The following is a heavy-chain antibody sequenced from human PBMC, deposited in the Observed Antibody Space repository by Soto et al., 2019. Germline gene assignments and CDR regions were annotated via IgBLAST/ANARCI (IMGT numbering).Heavy chain of an antibody. CDR3: AAGGGGGGY. V-gene: IGHV3-53*01. CDR2: IYSGGYT. D-gene: IGHD3-16*01. Sequence: EVQLVESGGGLIQPGGSLRLSCAVSGFTVSNNYMSWVRQAPGKGLEGVSVIYSGGYTAYGDSVKGRFTISRDNSKNTLYPKMKDRGAAPPAVYCWAAGGGGGGYWGQGTLVTVSS. CDR1: GFTVSNNY. J-gene: IGHJ4*02.